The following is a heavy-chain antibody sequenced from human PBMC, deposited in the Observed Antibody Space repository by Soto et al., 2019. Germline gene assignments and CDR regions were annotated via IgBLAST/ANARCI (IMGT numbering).Heavy chain of an antibody. CDR2: IRPDGSEK. CDR3: ARAANSGSSY. Sequence: GGSLRLSCAASGFTFNNYWMYWVRQAPGKGLEWVANIRPDGSEKKYVDSVKGRFTISRDNAKNSVSLQMDSLRVEDTAVYYCARAANSGSSYWGQGTLVTVSS. CDR1: GFTFNNYW. D-gene: IGHD1-26*01. J-gene: IGHJ4*02. V-gene: IGHV3-7*01.